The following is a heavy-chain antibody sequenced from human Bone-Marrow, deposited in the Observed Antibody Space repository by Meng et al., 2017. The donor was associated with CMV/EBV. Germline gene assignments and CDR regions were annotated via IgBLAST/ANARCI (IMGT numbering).Heavy chain of an antibody. CDR2: IRRSGETT. Sequence: EVQLLESGGGLVQPGGSLRLSCAASGFTFSDYSMSWVRQAPGKGLEWVSTIRRSGETTYYADSVEGRFTISRDNSKNTLYLQMNSLRAEDTAVYYCAKGGYTAKGNYWGRRTLVTVSS. J-gene: IGHJ4*02. CDR3: AKGGYTAKGNY. V-gene: IGHV3-23*01. D-gene: IGHD5-24*01. CDR1: GFTFSDYS.